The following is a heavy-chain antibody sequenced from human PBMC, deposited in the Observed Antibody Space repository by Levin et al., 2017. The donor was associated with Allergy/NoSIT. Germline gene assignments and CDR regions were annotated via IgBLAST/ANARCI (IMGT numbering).Heavy chain of an antibody. CDR1: GFTLSHHW. Sequence: GGSLRLSCAASGFTLSHHWMTWVRQAPGKGLEWVASIKQDGSEQYYADPLKGRFTISRDNAKNSLFLQMKNLRADDTAVYYCPPPRGFDPWGQGTLVTVSS. CDR2: IKQDGSEQ. CDR3: PPPRGFDP. J-gene: IGHJ5*02. V-gene: IGHV3-7*03.